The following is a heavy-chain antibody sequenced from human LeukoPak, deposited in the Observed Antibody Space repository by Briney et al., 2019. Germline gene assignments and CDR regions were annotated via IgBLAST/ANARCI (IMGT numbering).Heavy chain of an antibody. CDR2: IRIDGDT. CDR1: GFTFSNYW. CDR3: ARDARVSDPFDY. V-gene: IGHV3-74*01. Sequence: GGSLRLSCAASGFTFSNYWMHWVRQAPGKGLVWVSRIRIDGDTSYADSVKGRFTISRDNSKNTLYLQMNSLRVEDTAVYYCARDARVSDPFDYWGQGTLVTVSS. D-gene: IGHD2-21*02. J-gene: IGHJ4*02.